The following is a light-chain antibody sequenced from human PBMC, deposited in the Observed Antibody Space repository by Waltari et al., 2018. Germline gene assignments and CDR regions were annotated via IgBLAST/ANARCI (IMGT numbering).Light chain of an antibody. CDR2: GAS. CDR3: QQYXNWPPAYT. CDR1: QGVSSN. V-gene: IGKV3-15*01. J-gene: IGKJ2*01. Sequence: EIVMTQSPATLSVSPGERVTLSCRASQGVSSNLAWYQQNPGQAPRLLIYGASTRATGIPARFSGSGSGTEFTLTISSLQSEDFAVYYCQQYXNWPPAYTFGQGTKLEI.